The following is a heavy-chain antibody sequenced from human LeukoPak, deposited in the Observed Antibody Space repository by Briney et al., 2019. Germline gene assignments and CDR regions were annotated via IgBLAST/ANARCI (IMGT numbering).Heavy chain of an antibody. J-gene: IGHJ4*02. Sequence: PGGSLRLSCAASGFTFSSYSMNWVRQAPGKGLERVSYISSSSSTIYYADSVKGRFTISRDNAKNSLYLQMNSLRAEDTAVYYCAREPTYSSSWYTTCDFWGQGTLVTVSS. CDR3: AREPTYSSSWYTTCDF. D-gene: IGHD6-13*01. V-gene: IGHV3-48*01. CDR2: ISSSSSTI. CDR1: GFTFSSYS.